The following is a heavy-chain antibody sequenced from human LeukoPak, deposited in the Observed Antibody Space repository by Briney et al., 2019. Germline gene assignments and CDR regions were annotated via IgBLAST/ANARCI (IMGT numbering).Heavy chain of an antibody. CDR3: AKAAPPDVGYCSSTSCYTVGGYYFDY. D-gene: IGHD2-2*02. Sequence: GGSLGLSCAASGFTFSSYGITWVRQAPGKGLEWVSTISATGGSTYYADSVKGRFTISRDNSKDTLYLQMNSLRAEDTAVYYCAKAAPPDVGYCSSTSCYTVGGYYFDYWGQGTLVTVSS. CDR1: GFTFSSYG. CDR2: ISATGGST. V-gene: IGHV3-23*01. J-gene: IGHJ4*02.